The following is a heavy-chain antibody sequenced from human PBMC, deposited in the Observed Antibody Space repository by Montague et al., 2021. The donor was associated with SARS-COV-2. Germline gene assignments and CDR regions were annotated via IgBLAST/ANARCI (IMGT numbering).Heavy chain of an antibody. Sequence: SLRLSCAVSGFTFRSYWMHWVRQVPGRGPIWVSRIKPDGTSTNYAASVKGRFTISRDNAKNTLSLQLNNLRAEDTAVYYCVRPLWFGDSDYFFDSWGQGTLVTVSS. J-gene: IGHJ4*02. CDR3: VRPLWFGDSDYFFDS. V-gene: IGHV3-74*01. D-gene: IGHD3-10*01. CDR1: GFTFRSYW. CDR2: IKPDGTST.